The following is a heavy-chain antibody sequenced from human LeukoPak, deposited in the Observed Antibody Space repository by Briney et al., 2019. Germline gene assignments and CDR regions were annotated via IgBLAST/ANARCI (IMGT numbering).Heavy chain of an antibody. D-gene: IGHD6-13*01. CDR2: INPNRGGT. J-gene: IGHJ6*02. CDR1: GYTFTDYY. CDR3: ARVRIGQQLDKYYYYAMDV. Sequence: ASVNVSCKASGYTFTDYYMHWVRQAAGQGLEWMGWINPNRGGTNYAQKSQGRVTMTTDTSISTAYMEVSRLRSDDTAVYYCARVRIGQQLDKYYYYAMDVWGQGTTVTVSS. V-gene: IGHV1-2*02.